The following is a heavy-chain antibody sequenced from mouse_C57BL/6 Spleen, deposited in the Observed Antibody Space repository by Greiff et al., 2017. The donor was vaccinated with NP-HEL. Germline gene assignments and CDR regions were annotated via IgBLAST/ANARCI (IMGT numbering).Heavy chain of an antibody. J-gene: IGHJ2*01. CDR2: IYPGDGDT. Sequence: QVQLQQSGAELVKPGASVKISCKASGYAFSSYWMNWVKQRPGKGLEWIGQIYPGDGDTNYNGKFKGKATLTADKSSSTAYMQLSSLTSEDSAVYFCARGGIGSYLDYWGQGTTLTVSS. CDR3: ARGGIGSYLDY. D-gene: IGHD3-1*01. V-gene: IGHV1-80*01. CDR1: GYAFSSYW.